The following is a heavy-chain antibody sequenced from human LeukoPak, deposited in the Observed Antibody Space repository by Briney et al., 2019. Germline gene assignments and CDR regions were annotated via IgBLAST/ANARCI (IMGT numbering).Heavy chain of an antibody. CDR3: ARAPTPVVAPAAPRDYYYYYGMDV. CDR2: IIPIFGTA. CDR1: GGTFSSYA. J-gene: IGHJ6*02. D-gene: IGHD2-2*01. V-gene: IGHV1-69*13. Sequence: GASVKVSCKASGGTFSSYAISWVRQAPGQGLEWMGGIIPIFGTANYAQKFQGRVTITADESTSTAYMELSSLRSEDTAVYYCARAPTPVVAPAAPRDYYYYYGMDVWGQGTTVTVSS.